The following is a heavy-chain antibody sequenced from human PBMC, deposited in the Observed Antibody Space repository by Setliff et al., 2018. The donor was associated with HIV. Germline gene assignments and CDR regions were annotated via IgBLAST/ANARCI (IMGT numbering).Heavy chain of an antibody. J-gene: IGHJ4*02. CDR1: GGSINSYW. D-gene: IGHD6-19*01. CDR3: ASPASGGSSGQYHY. V-gene: IGHV4-59*05. Sequence: KTSETLSLTCTVSGGSINSYWWSWFRQPAGKGLEWIGSIYYSGSTYYNPSLKSRVTISVDTSKNQFSLKLSSVTAADTAVYYCASPASGGSSGQYHYWGQGTLVTVSS. CDR2: IYYSGST.